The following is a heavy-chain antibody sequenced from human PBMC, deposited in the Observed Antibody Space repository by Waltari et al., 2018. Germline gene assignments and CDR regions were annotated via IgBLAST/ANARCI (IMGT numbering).Heavy chain of an antibody. CDR2: SSGSGGST. D-gene: IGHD3-22*01. V-gene: IGHV3-23*01. CDR3: AKSNYYDSSGYYSPDYFDY. Sequence: EVQLLESGGGLVQPGGSLRLSCAASGFTFSSYAMSWVRQAPGKGLEWVSASSGSGGSTYYTDSVKGRFTISRDNSKNTLYLQMNSLRAEDTAVYYCAKSNYYDSSGYYSPDYFDYWGQGTLVTVSS. CDR1: GFTFSSYA. J-gene: IGHJ4*02.